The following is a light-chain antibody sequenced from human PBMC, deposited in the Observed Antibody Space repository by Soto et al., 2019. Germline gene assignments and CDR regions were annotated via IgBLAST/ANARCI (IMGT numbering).Light chain of an antibody. CDR3: QDRSNWPTT. CDR2: DAS. Sequence: EIVLTQSPATLSLSPGERATLSCRASQSVSSYLAWYQQKPGQAPRLLIYDASNRATGIPARFSGSGSGTDFTLTISSLEPEDFAVYYCQDRSNWPTTFGQGTKVDIK. J-gene: IGKJ1*01. CDR1: QSVSSY. V-gene: IGKV3-11*01.